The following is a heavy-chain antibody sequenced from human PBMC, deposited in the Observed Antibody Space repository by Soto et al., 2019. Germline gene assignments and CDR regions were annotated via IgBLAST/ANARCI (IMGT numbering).Heavy chain of an antibody. V-gene: IGHV1-69*13. Sequence: ASVRVSCKASGCTFSSYAISWVRQAPGQGLEWMGGIIPIFGTANCEQKFQGRVTINADESTSTAYMELSSLRSEDTAVYYCASRSPWDFWFDPWGQGTLDIVS. J-gene: IGHJ5*02. CDR3: ASRSPWDFWFDP. D-gene: IGHD1-26*01. CDR1: GCTFSSYA. CDR2: IIPIFGTA.